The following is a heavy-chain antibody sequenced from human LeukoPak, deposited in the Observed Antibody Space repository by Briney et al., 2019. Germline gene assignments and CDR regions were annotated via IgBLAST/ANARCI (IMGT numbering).Heavy chain of an antibody. Sequence: PGGSLRLSCAASGFAFTTYAMTWVRQAPGKGLEWVSAISGSGDSTYYADSVKGRFTISRDTSKNTLYLQMNSLRAEDTAVYYCTRAHSSDYYWFDYWGQGTLVTVSS. V-gene: IGHV3-23*01. CDR3: TRAHSSDYYWFDY. D-gene: IGHD6-25*01. CDR1: GFAFTTYA. CDR2: ISGSGDST. J-gene: IGHJ4*02.